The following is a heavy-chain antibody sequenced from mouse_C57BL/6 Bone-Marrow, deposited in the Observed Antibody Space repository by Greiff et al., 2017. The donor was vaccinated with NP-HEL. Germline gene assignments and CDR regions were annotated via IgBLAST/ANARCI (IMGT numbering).Heavy chain of an antibody. CDR2: IHPNSGST. Sequence: QVQLKQPGAELVKPGASVKLSCKASGYTFTSYWMHWVKQRPGQGLEWIGMIHPNSGSTNYNEKFKSKATLTVYKSSSTAYMQLSSLTSEDSAVYFCARGAYYINYFDYWGQGTTLTVSS. V-gene: IGHV1-64*01. CDR1: GYTFTSYW. J-gene: IGHJ2*01. D-gene: IGHD2-12*01. CDR3: ARGAYYINYFDY.